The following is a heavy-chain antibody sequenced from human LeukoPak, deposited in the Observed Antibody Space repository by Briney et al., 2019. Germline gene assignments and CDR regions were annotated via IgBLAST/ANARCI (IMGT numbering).Heavy chain of an antibody. Sequence: ETLSLTCAVYGGSFSGYYWSWVRQAPGKGLEWVSVIYSGGSTYYADSVKGRFTISRDNSKNTLYLQMNSLRAEDTAVYYCARGPPIYYDSSGTFDYWGQGTLVTVSS. V-gene: IGHV3-66*01. CDR2: IYSGGST. CDR3: ARGPPIYYDSSGTFDY. CDR1: GGSFSGYY. J-gene: IGHJ4*02. D-gene: IGHD3-22*01.